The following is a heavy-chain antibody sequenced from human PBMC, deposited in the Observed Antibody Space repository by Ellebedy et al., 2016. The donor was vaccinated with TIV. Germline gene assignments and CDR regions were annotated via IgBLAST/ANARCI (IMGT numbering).Heavy chain of an antibody. CDR3: ARGGRYSGSYNFDH. CDR2: INPNSGDT. D-gene: IGHD1-26*01. J-gene: IGHJ4*02. Sequence: AASVKVSCKASGYTFTGYYMHWVRQAPGQGLEWMGWINPNSGDTEYAQKFQGRLTMTRDTSTSTFYMELGSLRSEDTAVYYCARGGRYSGSYNFDHWGQGSLVTVSS. V-gene: IGHV1-2*02. CDR1: GYTFTGYY.